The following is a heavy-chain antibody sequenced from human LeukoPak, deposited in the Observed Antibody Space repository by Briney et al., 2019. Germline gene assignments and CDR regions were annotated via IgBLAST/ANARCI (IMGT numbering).Heavy chain of an antibody. CDR3: ARDRQIAY. CDR1: GFTFSNYW. Sequence: PGGSLRLSCAASGFTFSNYWLTWVRQAPGQGLEWVANIKQDGSEKHYVDSVKGRFTISRDNAKNSLYLQMNSLRAEDTAVYYCARDRQIAYWGQGTLVIVTS. CDR2: IKQDGSEK. V-gene: IGHV3-7*01. J-gene: IGHJ4*02.